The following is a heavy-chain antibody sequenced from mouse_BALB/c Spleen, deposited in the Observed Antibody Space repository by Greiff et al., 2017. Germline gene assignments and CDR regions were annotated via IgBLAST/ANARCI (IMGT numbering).Heavy chain of an antibody. CDR1: GFTFSSFG. CDR2: ISSGSSTI. D-gene: IGHD2-10*02. V-gene: IGHV5-17*02. J-gene: IGHJ4*01. CDR3: ARVWSYYAMDY. Sequence: DVHLVESGGGLVQPGGSLKLSCAASGFTFSSFGMHWVRQAPEQGLEWVAYISSGSSTIYYADTVKGRFTISRDNPKNTLFLQMTSLRSEDTAMYYCARVWSYYAMDYWGQGTSVTVSA.